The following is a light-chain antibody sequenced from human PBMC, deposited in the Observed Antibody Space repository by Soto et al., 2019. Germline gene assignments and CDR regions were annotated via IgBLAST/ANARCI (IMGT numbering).Light chain of an antibody. V-gene: IGLV1-47*01. CDR2: RDN. CDR1: SSNIGVNY. Sequence: QSALTQPPSASGTPGQRGTISCSGSSSNIGVNYVYWYQKLPGTAPKLLIYRDNQRPSGVPDRFSGSKSGTSASLAISGLRSEDEGDYYCAAWDDSLSGYVFGTGTKVTVL. CDR3: AAWDDSLSGYV. J-gene: IGLJ1*01.